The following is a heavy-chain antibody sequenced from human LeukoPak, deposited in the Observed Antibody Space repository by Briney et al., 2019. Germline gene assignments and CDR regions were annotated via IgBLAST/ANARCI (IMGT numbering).Heavy chain of an antibody. D-gene: IGHD3-10*01. J-gene: IGHJ6*03. CDR3: ARWDILGGSDYYYYMDV. Sequence: GGSLRLSCAASGFTFSSYSMNWVRQAPGKGLEWVSCISSSSSYIYYADSVKGRFTISRDNAKNSLYLQMNSLRAEDTAVYYCARWDILGGSDYYYYMDVWGKGTTVTVSS. CDR2: ISSSSSYI. CDR1: GFTFSSYS. V-gene: IGHV3-21*01.